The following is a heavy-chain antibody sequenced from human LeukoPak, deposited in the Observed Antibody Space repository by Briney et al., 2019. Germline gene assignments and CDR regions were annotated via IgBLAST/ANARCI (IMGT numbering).Heavy chain of an antibody. J-gene: IGHJ4*02. Sequence: PSETLSLTCTVSGGSISSGSYYWSWIRQPAGKGLEWIGRIYTSGSTNYNPSLKSRVTISVDTSKNHFSLKLSSVTAADTAVYYCARDAHCGGDCYSFDYWGQGTLVTVSS. CDR3: ARDAHCGGDCYSFDY. CDR1: GGSISSGSYY. D-gene: IGHD2-21*01. CDR2: IYTSGST. V-gene: IGHV4-61*02.